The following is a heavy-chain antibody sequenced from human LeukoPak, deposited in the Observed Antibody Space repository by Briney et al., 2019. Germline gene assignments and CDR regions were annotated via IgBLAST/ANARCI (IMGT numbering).Heavy chain of an antibody. D-gene: IGHD1-26*01. Sequence: GRSLRLSCAASGFTFDDYAMHWVRQAPGKGLEWVSGISWNSGSIGYADSVKGRFTISRDNAKNSLYLQMNSLRAEDTAMYYCARLSGSYCLFQHWGQGTLVTVSS. CDR3: ARLSGSYCLFQH. J-gene: IGHJ1*01. CDR2: ISWNSGSI. CDR1: GFTFDDYA. V-gene: IGHV3-9*01.